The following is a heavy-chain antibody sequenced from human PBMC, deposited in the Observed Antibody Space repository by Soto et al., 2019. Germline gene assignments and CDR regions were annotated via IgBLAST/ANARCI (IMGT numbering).Heavy chain of an antibody. CDR1: GGTFSTFG. J-gene: IGHJ4*02. D-gene: IGHD3-16*01. V-gene: IGHV1-69*13. CDR2: IIPFFGTA. CDR3: ARTAPMDAGDKYYYDF. Sequence: ASVKVSCKTSGGTFSTFGISWVRQAPGQGLEWMGGIIPFFGTAEYSQKFEDRITITADESTNTVYMDLRSLTSEDTAIYYCARTAPMDAGDKYYYDFWGQGALVTVSS.